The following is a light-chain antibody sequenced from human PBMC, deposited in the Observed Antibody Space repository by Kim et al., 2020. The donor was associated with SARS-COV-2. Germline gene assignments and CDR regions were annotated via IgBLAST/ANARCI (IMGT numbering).Light chain of an antibody. V-gene: IGKV1-39*01. Sequence: ASVEDRVTMTCRASQSISSYLNWYQQKPGKPPKLLIYTASSLQSGVPSRFSGSGSGTDFTLTISTLQPEDFATYYCQQSYSTPRTFGQGTKVDIK. CDR1: QSISSY. J-gene: IGKJ1*01. CDR3: QQSYSTPRT. CDR2: TAS.